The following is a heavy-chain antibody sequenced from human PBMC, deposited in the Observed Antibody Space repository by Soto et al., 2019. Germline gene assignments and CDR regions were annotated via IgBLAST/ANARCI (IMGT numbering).Heavy chain of an antibody. CDR2: IIPIFGTA. D-gene: IGHD5-12*01. V-gene: IGHV1-69*01. CDR1: GGTFSSYA. Sequence: QVQLVQSGAEVKKPGSSVMVSCKASGGTFSSYAISWVRQAPGQGLEWMGGIIPIFGTANYAQKFQGRVTITADESTSTAYMELSSLRSEDTAVYYCARRYSGYGGGWFYFDYWGQGTLVTVSS. J-gene: IGHJ4*02. CDR3: ARRYSGYGGGWFYFDY.